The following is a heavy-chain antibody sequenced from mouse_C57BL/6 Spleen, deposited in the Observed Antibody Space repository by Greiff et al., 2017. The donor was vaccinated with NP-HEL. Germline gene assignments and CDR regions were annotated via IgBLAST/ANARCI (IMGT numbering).Heavy chain of an antibody. CDR3: ARDYYSNYDGWFAY. CDR2: IYPRSGNT. J-gene: IGHJ3*01. CDR1: GYTFTSYG. Sequence: LVESGAELARPGASVKLSCKASGYTFTSYGISWVKQRTGQGLEWIGEIYPRSGNTYYNEKFKGKATLTADKSSSTAYMELRSLTSEDSAVYYCARDYYSNYDGWFAYWGQGTLVTVSA. D-gene: IGHD2-5*01. V-gene: IGHV1-81*01.